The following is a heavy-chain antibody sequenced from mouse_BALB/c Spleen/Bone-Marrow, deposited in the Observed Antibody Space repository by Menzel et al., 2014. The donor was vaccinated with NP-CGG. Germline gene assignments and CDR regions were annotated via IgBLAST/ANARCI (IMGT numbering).Heavy chain of an antibody. D-gene: IGHD1-2*01. CDR1: GFGFSSSD. CDR2: ISSGGGST. J-gene: IGHJ2*01. CDR3: ATHYYGRFDY. Sequence: EVKLMESGGGLVKPGGSLKLSCAASGFGFSSSDMSWVRQTPEKRLEWVAYISSGGGSTYYPDTVKGRFTISRDNAKNTLYLQMSSLKSEDTARYYCATHYYGRFDYWGQGTTLTVSS. V-gene: IGHV5-12-1*01.